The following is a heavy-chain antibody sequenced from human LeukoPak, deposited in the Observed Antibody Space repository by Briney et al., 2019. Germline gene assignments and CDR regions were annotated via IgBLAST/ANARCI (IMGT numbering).Heavy chain of an antibody. CDR3: ARDSYYNDSSGPLTLPGRPKQEFDY. Sequence: GGSLRLSCAASGFTFSSYCMSWVRQAPGKGLEWVASIKQDGSEKYYVDSVKGRFTISRDNAKNSLYLQMNSLRAEDTAVYYCARDSYYNDSSGPLTLPGRPKQEFDYWGQGTLVTVSS. D-gene: IGHD3-22*01. CDR2: IKQDGSEK. CDR1: GFTFSSYC. J-gene: IGHJ4*02. V-gene: IGHV3-7*01.